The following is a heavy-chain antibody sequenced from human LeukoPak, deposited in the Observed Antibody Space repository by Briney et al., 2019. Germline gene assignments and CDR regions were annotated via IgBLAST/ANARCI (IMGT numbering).Heavy chain of an antibody. CDR2: IRAYNGNT. V-gene: IGHV1-18*01. Sequence: ASVKVSCKASGYTFTSYGISWVRQAPGQGFEWMGWIRAYNGNTNYAQKLQGRVTMTTDTSTSTAYMELRSLRSDDTAVYYCARDQTGYLDWFDPWGQGTLVTVSS. CDR1: GYTFTSYG. CDR3: ARDQTGYLDWFDP. D-gene: IGHD3-9*01. J-gene: IGHJ5*02.